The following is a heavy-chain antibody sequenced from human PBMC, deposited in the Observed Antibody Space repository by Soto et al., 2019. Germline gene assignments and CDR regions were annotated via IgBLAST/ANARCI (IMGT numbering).Heavy chain of an antibody. D-gene: IGHD3-22*01. Sequence: PGESLKISCKGSGYKFTSYWIGWVRQMPGKGLEWMGIIYPGDSDTRYSPSFQGQVTISADKSISTAYLQWSSLKASDTAMYYCARSWGPSGYYGNWFDPWGQGTLVTVSS. V-gene: IGHV5-51*01. CDR1: GYKFTSYW. CDR3: ARSWGPSGYYGNWFDP. J-gene: IGHJ5*02. CDR2: IYPGDSDT.